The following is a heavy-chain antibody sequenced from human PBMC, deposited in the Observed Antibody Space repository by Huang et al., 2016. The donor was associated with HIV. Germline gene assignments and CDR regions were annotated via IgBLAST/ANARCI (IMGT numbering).Heavy chain of an antibody. J-gene: IGHJ3*02. CDR2: IKSKTDVGTT. V-gene: IGHV3-15*01. CDR1: GFTFSNAW. CDR3: TTESESSGWTMDHDAFDI. Sequence: EVQLVESGGGLVKPGGSLRLSCAASGFTFSNAWMCWVRQAPGKGLEWVGRIKSKTDVGTTDYAAPVKGRFTISRDDSKNTLYLQMNSLKTEDTAVYYCTTESESSGWTMDHDAFDIWGQGTMVTVSS. D-gene: IGHD6-19*01.